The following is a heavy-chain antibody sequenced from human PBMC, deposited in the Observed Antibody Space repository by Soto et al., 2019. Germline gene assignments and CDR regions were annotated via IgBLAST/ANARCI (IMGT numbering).Heavy chain of an antibody. CDR1: GFSLSTSGVG. Sequence: QITLKESGPTPVKPTQTLTLTCAFSGFSLSTSGVGVGWIRQPPGKALEWLALIYWDDDKRYSPSLKSRLTITKDTPKNQVVLTMTNMDPVDTATYYCAHRPSYWYFDLWGRGTLVTVSS. CDR3: AHRPSYWYFDL. CDR2: IYWDDDK. V-gene: IGHV2-5*02. J-gene: IGHJ2*01.